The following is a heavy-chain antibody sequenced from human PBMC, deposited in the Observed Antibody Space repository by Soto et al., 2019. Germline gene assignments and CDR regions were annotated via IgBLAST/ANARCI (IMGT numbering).Heavy chain of an antibody. Sequence: QVQLVQSGAEVKKPGASVKVSCKASGYTFTSYYMHWVRQAPGQGLEWMGIINPSGGSTSYAQKFQGRVTMTRDTSTSTVCMELSSLRSEDTAVYYCARVAVAGMEYFQHWGQGTLVTVSS. CDR3: ARVAVAGMEYFQH. V-gene: IGHV1-46*01. D-gene: IGHD6-19*01. J-gene: IGHJ1*01. CDR1: GYTFTSYY. CDR2: INPSGGST.